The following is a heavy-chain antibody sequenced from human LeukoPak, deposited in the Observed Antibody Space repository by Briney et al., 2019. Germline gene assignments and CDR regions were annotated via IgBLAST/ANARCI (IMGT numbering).Heavy chain of an antibody. CDR2: IYYSGST. CDR3: ARLRSSYYYYYGTDV. CDR1: GGSISSYY. Sequence: PSETLSLTCTVSGGSISSYYWSWIGQPPGKGLEWIGYIYYSGSTNYNPSLKSRVTISVDTSKNQFSLKLSSVTAADTAVYYCARLRSSYYYYYGTDVWGQGTTVTVSS. D-gene: IGHD3-10*01. V-gene: IGHV4-59*01. J-gene: IGHJ6*02.